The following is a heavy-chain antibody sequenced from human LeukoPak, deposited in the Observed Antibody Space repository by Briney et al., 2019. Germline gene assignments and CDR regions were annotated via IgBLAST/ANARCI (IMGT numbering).Heavy chain of an antibody. Sequence: GGSLRLSCAASGFTFSSYAMSWVRQAPGKGLEWVSAISGSSGSTYYADSVKGRFTISRDNSKNTLYLQMNSLRAEDTAVYYCARGGMIFGVQDAFDIWGQGTMVTVSS. CDR2: ISGSSGST. V-gene: IGHV3-23*01. CDR3: ARGGMIFGVQDAFDI. CDR1: GFTFSSYA. D-gene: IGHD3/OR15-3a*01. J-gene: IGHJ3*02.